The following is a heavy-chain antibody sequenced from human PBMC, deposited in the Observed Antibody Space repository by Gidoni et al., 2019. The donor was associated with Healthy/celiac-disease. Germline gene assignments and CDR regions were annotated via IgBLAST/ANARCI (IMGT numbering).Heavy chain of an antibody. V-gene: IGHV3-30-3*01. D-gene: IGHD4-17*01. J-gene: IGHJ6*02. CDR1: GFTFRSYA. CDR2: ISYDGSNK. CDR3: ARDLLTTVAPGLGMDV. Sequence: QVQLVESGGGVVQPGRSLRLPCAASGFTFRSYAMHWVRQAPGKGLGWVAVISYDGSNKYYADSVKGRFTISRDNSKNTLYLQMNSLRAEDTAVYYCARDLLTTVAPGLGMDVWGQGTTVTVSS.